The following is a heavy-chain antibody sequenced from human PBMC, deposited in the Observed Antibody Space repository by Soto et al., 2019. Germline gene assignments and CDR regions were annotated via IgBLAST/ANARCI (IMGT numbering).Heavy chain of an antibody. CDR2: IGPYKGST. CDR3: ARGVQPWGDFPTGGYDY. D-gene: IGHD3-16*01. Sequence: QIQLVQSGLEVKKPGASVRVSCKTSGYSFVTYGISWVRQAPGQGPEWVAWIGPYKGSTRYSERLQGRANLRKDMHATTVYMELGNLGPDDPGGDYFARGVQPWGDFPTGGYDYWGQGTLVTVSA. CDR1: GYSFVTYG. J-gene: IGHJ4*02. V-gene: IGHV1-18*04.